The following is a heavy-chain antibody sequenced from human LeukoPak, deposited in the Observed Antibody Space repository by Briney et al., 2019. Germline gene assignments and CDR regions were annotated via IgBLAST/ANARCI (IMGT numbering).Heavy chain of an antibody. Sequence: SVKVSCKASGYTFTGYYMHWVRQAPGQGLEWMGGIIPIFGTANYAQKFQGRVTITADESTSTAYMELSSLRSEDTAVYYCARESPDYGDGCWGQGTLVTVSS. V-gene: IGHV1-69*13. CDR1: GYTFTGYY. J-gene: IGHJ4*02. CDR2: IIPIFGTA. CDR3: ARESPDYGDGC. D-gene: IGHD4-17*01.